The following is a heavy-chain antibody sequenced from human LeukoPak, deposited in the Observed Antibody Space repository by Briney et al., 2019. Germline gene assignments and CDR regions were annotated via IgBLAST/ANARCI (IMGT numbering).Heavy chain of an antibody. D-gene: IGHD3-22*01. V-gene: IGHV1-8*01. J-gene: IGHJ5*02. Sequence: ASVKVSCKASGYTFTSYDLNWVRQATGQGLEWMGWMNPNSGNTGYAQKFQGRVTMTKKTSISTAYMELSSLRSEDTAVYYCARGPTYYYDSSGYSGSRFDPWGQGTLVTVSS. CDR3: ARGPTYYYDSSGYSGSRFDP. CDR2: MNPNSGNT. CDR1: GYTFTSYD.